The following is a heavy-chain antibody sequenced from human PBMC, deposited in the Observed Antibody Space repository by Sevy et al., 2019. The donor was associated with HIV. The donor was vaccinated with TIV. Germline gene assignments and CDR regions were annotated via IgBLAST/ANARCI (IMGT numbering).Heavy chain of an antibody. CDR2: IWYDGSNK. D-gene: IGHD2-15*01. CDR3: AKDTRDCSGGTCYSAPLYNWFDP. V-gene: IGHV3-33*03. Sequence: GGFLRLSCVGSEFTFSYYGMHWVRQAPGKGLEWVAAIWYDGSNKYYADSVKGRFTISKDNSKNTLYLQMNSLRAEDTAVYYCAKDTRDCSGGTCYSAPLYNWFDPWGQGTLVTVSS. CDR1: EFTFSYYG. J-gene: IGHJ5*02.